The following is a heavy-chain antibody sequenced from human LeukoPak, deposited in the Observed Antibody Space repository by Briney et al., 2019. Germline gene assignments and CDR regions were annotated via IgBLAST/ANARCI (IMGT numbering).Heavy chain of an antibody. CDR1: GGTFSSYA. D-gene: IGHD2-15*01. Sequence: SVKLSCKASGGTFSSYAISWVRQAPGQGLEWLGGIIPIFGTENYAQKFQGRVTINADKSTSTAYMELSSLRSEDTAVYYCASSVAAIGDAYYIWCQGSMVTVSS. J-gene: IGHJ3*02. CDR3: ASSVAAIGDAYYI. V-gene: IGHV1-69*06. CDR2: IIPIFGTE.